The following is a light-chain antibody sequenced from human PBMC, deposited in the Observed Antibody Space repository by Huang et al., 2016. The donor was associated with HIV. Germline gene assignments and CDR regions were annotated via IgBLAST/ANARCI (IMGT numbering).Light chain of an antibody. V-gene: IGKV3-15*01. CDR1: QGIGNK. CDR2: DAS. J-gene: IGKJ2*01. Sequence: TQSPATLSVSPGERATLSSRASQGIGNKLAWYQVKPGQAPRLLIFDASYRATDVPARFSGGGSDIDFTLTISDLQSEDSAVYSCQQYNRWPRTFGQGTEVEIK. CDR3: QQYNRWPRT.